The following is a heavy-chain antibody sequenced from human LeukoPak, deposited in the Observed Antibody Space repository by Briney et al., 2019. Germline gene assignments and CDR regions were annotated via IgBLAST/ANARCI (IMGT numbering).Heavy chain of an antibody. J-gene: IGHJ5*02. D-gene: IGHD3-3*01. CDR3: AREGGRVTTIFGYWFDP. Sequence: SETLSLTCAVYGGSFSGYYWSWIRQPAGKGLEWIGRLYTSESTTYNPSLRSRVTMSLDTSKNQLSLKLSSVTAADTAVYYCAREGGRVTTIFGYWFDPWGQGTLVTVSS. V-gene: IGHV4-4*07. CDR2: LYTSEST. CDR1: GGSFSGYY.